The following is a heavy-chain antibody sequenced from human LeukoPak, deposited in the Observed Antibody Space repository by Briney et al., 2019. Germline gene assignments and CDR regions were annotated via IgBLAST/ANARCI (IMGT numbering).Heavy chain of an antibody. Sequence: GGSLRLSCAASGFTFSSYSMNWVRQAPGKGLEWVSYISSSSSTIYYADSVKGRFTISRDNAKNSLYLQMNSLRAEDTAVYYCAKDLVSGIFDYWGQGTLVTVSS. CDR2: ISSSSSTI. V-gene: IGHV3-48*01. CDR1: GFTFSSYS. J-gene: IGHJ4*02. CDR3: AKDLVSGIFDY.